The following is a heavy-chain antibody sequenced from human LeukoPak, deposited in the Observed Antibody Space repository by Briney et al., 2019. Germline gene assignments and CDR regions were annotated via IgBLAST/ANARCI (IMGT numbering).Heavy chain of an antibody. CDR1: GFPFSSYW. J-gene: IGHJ4*02. Sequence: QSGGSLRLSCAASGFPFSSYWMSWVRQAPGKGLEWVANIRHDGSETYYVDSLRGRFTISRDNAKNSLYLQMNSLRAEDTAVYYCARADSGPPNDYWGQGTLVAVSS. CDR3: ARADSGPPNDY. V-gene: IGHV3-7*01. D-gene: IGHD2-21*01. CDR2: IRHDGSET.